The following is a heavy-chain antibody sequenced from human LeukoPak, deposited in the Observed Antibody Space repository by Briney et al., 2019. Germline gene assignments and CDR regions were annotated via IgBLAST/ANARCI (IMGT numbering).Heavy chain of an antibody. Sequence: ASVKVSCKASEYTFTSYYMHWVRQAPGQGLEWMGWINPNSGGTSYAQKFQGRVTMTRDTSSSTAYMELSRLRSDDTAVYYCARGVTAGGFYYYMDVWGKGTTVTISS. D-gene: IGHD2-21*02. V-gene: IGHV1-2*02. CDR2: INPNSGGT. J-gene: IGHJ6*03. CDR3: ARGVTAGGFYYYMDV. CDR1: EYTFTSYY.